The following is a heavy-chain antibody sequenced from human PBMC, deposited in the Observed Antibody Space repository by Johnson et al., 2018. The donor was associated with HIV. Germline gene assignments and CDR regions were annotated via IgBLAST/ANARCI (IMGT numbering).Heavy chain of an antibody. CDR3: PVDPEAFDI. CDR2: IRYDGSNK. J-gene: IGHJ3*02. CDR1: GFAFSNYG. V-gene: IGHV3-30*02. D-gene: IGHD1-14*01. Sequence: QVQLVESGGGVVQPGGSLRLSCAASGFAFSNYGIHWVRQSPGRGLEWVAFIRYDGSNKYYADSVKGRFTISRDNSKNTLYLQMNSLRAEDTAVYYCPVDPEAFDIWGQGKMVTVSS.